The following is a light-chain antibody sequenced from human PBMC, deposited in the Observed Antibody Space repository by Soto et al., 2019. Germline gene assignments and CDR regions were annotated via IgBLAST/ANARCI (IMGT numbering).Light chain of an antibody. CDR2: DAS. J-gene: IGKJ2*01. V-gene: IGKV1-5*01. CDR1: QSISSW. Sequence: DIQMTQSPSTLSACVGDRVTITCRASQSISSWLAWYQQKPGKAPKLLIYDASSLESGVPSRFSGSGSGTEFPLTISSLQPDYFATYYCQQYNSYSPSTFGQGTKLEIK. CDR3: QQYNSYSPST.